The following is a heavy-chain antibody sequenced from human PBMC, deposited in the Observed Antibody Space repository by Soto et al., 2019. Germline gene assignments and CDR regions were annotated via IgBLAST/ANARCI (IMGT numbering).Heavy chain of an antibody. CDR3: ASRDPGTSVDY. D-gene: IGHD1-7*01. CDR1: GGSFTSNNW. V-gene: IGHV4-4*02. Sequence: SSETLSLTWAVPGGSFTSNNWWTWVRQPPGQGLEWIGEIYRTGSTNYNPSLKSRVTISLDKSENQFSLKVTSLTAADSAVYYCASRDPGTSVDYWGQGTLLTVSS. J-gene: IGHJ4*02. CDR2: IYRTGST.